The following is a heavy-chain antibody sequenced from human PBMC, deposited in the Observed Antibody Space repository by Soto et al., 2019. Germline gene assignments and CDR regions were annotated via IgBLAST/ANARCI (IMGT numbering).Heavy chain of an antibody. CDR3: ATLTNPGRSFYYGMDV. V-gene: IGHV4-39*07. J-gene: IGHJ6*02. CDR2: IYYSGST. CDR1: GGSISSSSYY. D-gene: IGHD2-15*01. Sequence: PPETLSLTCTVSGGSISSSSYYWGWIRQPPGKGLEWIGSIYYSGSTYYNPSLKSRVTISIDTSKNEFSLKLTSVTAADTALYHCATLTNPGRSFYYGMDVWGQGTTVTVSS.